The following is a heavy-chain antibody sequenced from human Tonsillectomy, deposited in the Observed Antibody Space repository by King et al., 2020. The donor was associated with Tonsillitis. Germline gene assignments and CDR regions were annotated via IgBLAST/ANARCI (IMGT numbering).Heavy chain of an antibody. D-gene: IGHD3-16*01. CDR3: GRGGDY. J-gene: IGHJ4*02. V-gene: IGHV4-59*08. CDR2: IYYSGST. CDR1: GGSISSYY. Sequence: VQLQESGPGLVKPSETLSLTCTVSGGSISSYYRSWIRQPPGKGLEWIGYIYYSGSTNYNPSLKSRVTISVDTSKKQFSLKLSSVPAADTAVYYCGRGGDYWGQGTLVTVSS.